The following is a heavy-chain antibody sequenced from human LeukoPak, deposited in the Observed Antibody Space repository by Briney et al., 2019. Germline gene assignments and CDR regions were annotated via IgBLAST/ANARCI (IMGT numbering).Heavy chain of an antibody. D-gene: IGHD6-19*01. CDR3: ARDRDSSGWYDAFDI. CDR1: GFTFSSYS. CDR2: ISSSSSYI. J-gene: IGHJ3*02. V-gene: IGHV3-21*01. Sequence: GGSLRLSCAASGFTFSSYSMNWVRQAPGKGLEWVSSISSSSSYIYYADSVKGRFTISRDNAKNSLYLQMNSLRAEDTAVYYCARDRDSSGWYDAFDIWGQGTMVTVSS.